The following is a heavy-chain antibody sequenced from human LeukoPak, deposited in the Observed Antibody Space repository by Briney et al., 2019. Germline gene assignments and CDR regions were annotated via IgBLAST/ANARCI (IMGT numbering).Heavy chain of an antibody. J-gene: IGHJ4*02. Sequence: PSETLSLTCTVSGGSISSSSYYWGWIRQPPGKGLEWIGSIYYSGRTNYNPSLKSRVTISVDASKNQFSLTLSSVTTADTAVYYCARGQKYRNGYTVTELGSGYFAYWGQGTLVTVSS. D-gene: IGHD5-18*01. CDR1: GGSISSSSYY. CDR3: ARGQKYRNGYTVTELGSGYFAY. V-gene: IGHV4-39*07. CDR2: IYYSGRT.